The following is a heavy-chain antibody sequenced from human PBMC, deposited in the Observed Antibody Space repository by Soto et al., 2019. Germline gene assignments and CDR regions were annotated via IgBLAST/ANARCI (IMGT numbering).Heavy chain of an antibody. CDR1: GLAFSSYG. CDR3: AKLGGSLEGGHAFDL. D-gene: IGHD3-10*01. V-gene: IGHV3-30*18. CDR2: ISYDGSHE. Sequence: GGSLRLSCSASGLAFSSYGMHWVRQSPGKGLQWVALISYDGSHEYYADSVKGRFTISRDNSKNMLYIQMNSLRTEDTALYYCAKLGGSLEGGHAFDLWGQGTMVTVSS. J-gene: IGHJ3*01.